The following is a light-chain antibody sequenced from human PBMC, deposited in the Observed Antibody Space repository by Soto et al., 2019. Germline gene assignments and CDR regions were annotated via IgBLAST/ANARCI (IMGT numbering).Light chain of an antibody. J-gene: IGKJ1*01. V-gene: IGKV3-20*01. CDR2: GAS. CDR3: QQCGSSPWT. Sequence: EIVLTQSPGTLSLSPGERATLSCRASQSVSSTYLAWYQQKPGQAPRLLIYGASSRATGIPDRFSGGGSGTDFTLTISRVEPEDFAVCYCQQCGSSPWTFGQGTKVEIK. CDR1: QSVSSTY.